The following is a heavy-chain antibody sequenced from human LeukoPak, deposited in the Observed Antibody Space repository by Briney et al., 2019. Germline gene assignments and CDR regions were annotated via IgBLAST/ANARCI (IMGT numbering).Heavy chain of an antibody. J-gene: IGHJ4*02. CDR2: IWYDGSNK. Sequence: GGSPRLSCAASGFTFSSYGMHWVRQAPGEGLEWVAVIWYDGSNKYYADSVKGRFTISRDNSKNTLYLQMNSLRAEDTAVYYCASGGGSYLANYFDYWGQGTLVTVSS. CDR3: ASGGGSYLANYFDY. V-gene: IGHV3-33*01. CDR1: GFTFSSYG. D-gene: IGHD1-26*01.